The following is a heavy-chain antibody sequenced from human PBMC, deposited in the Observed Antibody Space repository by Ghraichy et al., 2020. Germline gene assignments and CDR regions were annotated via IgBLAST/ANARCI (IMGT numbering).Heavy chain of an antibody. CDR2: IHYTGSA. CDR3: ARHEDCSSTSCHNNNRLLDY. J-gene: IGHJ4*02. V-gene: IGHV4-59*08. Sequence: SETLSLTCTVSGDSISSYYWSWIRQPPGKGLEWIAYIHYTGSANYNPSLKSRVTMSVDTSKNQYSLKVSSVTAADTAVYYCARHEDCSSTSCHNNNRLLDYWGQGTLVTVSS. D-gene: IGHD2-2*02. CDR1: GDSISSYY.